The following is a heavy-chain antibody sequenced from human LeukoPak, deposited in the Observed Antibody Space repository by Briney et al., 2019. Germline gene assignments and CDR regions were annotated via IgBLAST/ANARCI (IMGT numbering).Heavy chain of an antibody. CDR2: ISYDGSNK. D-gene: IGHD1-26*01. CDR3: AKDSQFSGSYDSGYFDY. J-gene: IGHJ4*02. CDR1: GFTFSSYG. V-gene: IGHV3-30*18. Sequence: GGSLRLSCAASGFTFSSYGMHWVRQAPGKGLEWVAVISYDGSNKYYADSVKGRFTISRDNSKNTLYLQMNSLRAEDTAVYYCAKDSQFSGSYDSGYFDYWGQGTLVTVSS.